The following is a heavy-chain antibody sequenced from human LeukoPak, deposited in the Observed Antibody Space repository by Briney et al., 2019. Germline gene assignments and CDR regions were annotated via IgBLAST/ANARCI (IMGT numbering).Heavy chain of an antibody. Sequence: SETLSLTCTVSGGSISSYYWSWIRQPPGKGLEWIGYIYYSGSTNYNPSLKSRVTISVDTSKNQFSLKLSSVTAADTAVYYCARGVTTVLWFGELLKNWFDPWGQGTLVTVSS. CDR3: ARGVTTVLWFGELLKNWFDP. D-gene: IGHD3-10*01. V-gene: IGHV4-59*12. CDR2: IYYSGST. CDR1: GGSISSYY. J-gene: IGHJ5*02.